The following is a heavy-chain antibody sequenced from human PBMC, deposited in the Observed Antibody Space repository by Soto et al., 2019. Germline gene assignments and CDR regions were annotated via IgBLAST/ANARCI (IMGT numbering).Heavy chain of an antibody. Sequence: SETLSLTCTVSGDSVSSGSYYWTWIRQPPGKGLEWIGYIIYGGTTNYNSALTSRLTISVDTSKNQFSLKLTSVTAADTAVYSCERSLRGANWFDTWGQGTLVTVSS. CDR2: IIYGGTT. D-gene: IGHD1-26*01. CDR3: ERSLRGANWFDT. V-gene: IGHV4-61*01. CDR1: GDSVSSGSYY. J-gene: IGHJ5*02.